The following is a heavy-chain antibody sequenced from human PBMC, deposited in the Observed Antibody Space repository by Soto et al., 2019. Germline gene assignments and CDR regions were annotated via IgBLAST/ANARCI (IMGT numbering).Heavy chain of an antibody. D-gene: IGHD2-2*01. J-gene: IGHJ4*02. CDR3: AREVCISISCPQDY. CDR2: ISAYNGNT. Sequence: ASVKVSCKASGYTFTSYGISWARQAPGQGLEWMGWISAYNGNTNYAQKLQGRVTMTTDTSTRTAYMELRSLRSDDTAVYYCAREVCISISCPQDYWGQGTLVIVS. V-gene: IGHV1-18*01. CDR1: GYTFTSYG.